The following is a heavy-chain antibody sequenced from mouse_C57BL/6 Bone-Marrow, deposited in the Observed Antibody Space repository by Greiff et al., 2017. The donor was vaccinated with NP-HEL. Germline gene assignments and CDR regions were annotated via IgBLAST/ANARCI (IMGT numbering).Heavy chain of an antibody. V-gene: IGHV5-6*01. CDR2: ISSGGSYT. CDR1: GFTFSSYG. CDR3: ARLRVYYGSSSDY. D-gene: IGHD1-1*01. Sequence: EVQGVESGGDLVKPGGSLKLSCAASGFTFSSYGMSWVRQTPDKRLEWVATISSGGSYTYYPDSVKGRFTISRDNAKNTLYLQMGMLKSEDTAMYYCARLRVYYGSSSDYWGQGTTLTVSS. J-gene: IGHJ2*01.